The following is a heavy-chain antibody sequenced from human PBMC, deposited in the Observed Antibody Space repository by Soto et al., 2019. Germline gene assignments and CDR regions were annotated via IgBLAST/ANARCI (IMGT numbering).Heavy chain of an antibody. CDR3: ARGLIHGGNAY. CDR1: GYTFTSYG. J-gene: IGHJ4*02. D-gene: IGHD2-15*01. Sequence: ASVKVSCKASGYTFTSYGISWVRQAPGQGLEWMGIINPSGGSTSYAQKFQGRVTMTRDTSTSTVYMELSSLRSEDTAVYYCARGLIHGGNAYWGQGTLVTVSS. CDR2: INPSGGST. V-gene: IGHV1-46*01.